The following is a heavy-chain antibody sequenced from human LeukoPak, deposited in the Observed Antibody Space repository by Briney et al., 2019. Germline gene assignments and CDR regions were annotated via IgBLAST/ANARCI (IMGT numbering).Heavy chain of an antibody. Sequence: PSETLSLTCTVSGYSISSGYYWGWIRQPPGKGLEWIGSLYHSGSTYYNPSLKSRVTISVDTSKNQFSLKLSSVTAADTAVCYCARGRYYFDYWGQGTLVTVSS. CDR3: ARGRYYFDY. J-gene: IGHJ4*02. CDR2: LYHSGST. V-gene: IGHV4-38-2*02. D-gene: IGHD3-3*01. CDR1: GYSISSGYY.